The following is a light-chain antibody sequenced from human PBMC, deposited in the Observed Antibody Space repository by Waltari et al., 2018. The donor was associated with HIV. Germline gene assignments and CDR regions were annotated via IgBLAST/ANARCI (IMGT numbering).Light chain of an antibody. V-gene: IGLV2-11*01. J-gene: IGLJ2*01. CDR3: CSYAGTYTLK. Sequence: QSALTQPRSVSASPGPSVTISCTGPSSDVGAYDFVSLYHLLPGEAPNLMIYDVTNRPSGVPDRFSGSKSANTASLTISGLQAEDEAEYYCCSYAGTYTLKFGGGTKLTV. CDR2: DVT. CDR1: SSDVGAYDF.